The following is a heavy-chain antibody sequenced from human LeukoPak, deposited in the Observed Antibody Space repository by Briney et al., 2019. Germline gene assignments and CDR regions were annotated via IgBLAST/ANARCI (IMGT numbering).Heavy chain of an antibody. CDR2: ISGSGGST. Sequence: GGSLRLSCAASGFTFRGYVMSWVRQAPGKGLEWVSAISGSGGSTYYADSVKGRFTISRDDSKNTLYLQINSLRAEDTAVDYYAKVDRGYVDWLLSWGQGTLVTVSS. CDR1: GFTFRGYV. J-gene: IGHJ4*02. CDR3: AKVDRGYVDWLLS. V-gene: IGHV3-23*01. D-gene: IGHD3-9*01.